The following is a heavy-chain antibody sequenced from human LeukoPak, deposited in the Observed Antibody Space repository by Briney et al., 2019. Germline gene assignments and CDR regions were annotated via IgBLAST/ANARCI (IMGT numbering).Heavy chain of an antibody. CDR2: INHSGST. D-gene: IGHD3-16*02. J-gene: IGHJ4*02. Sequence: SETLSLTCAVYGGSFSGYYWSWIRQPPGKGLEWIGEINHSGSTNYNPSLKSRVTISVDTSKNQFSLKLSSVTAADTAVYYCAGVSKGRGPTPYDYIWGSYRVFDYWGQGTLVTVSS. CDR1: GGSFSGYY. CDR3: AGVSKGRGPTPYDYIWGSYRVFDY. V-gene: IGHV4-34*01.